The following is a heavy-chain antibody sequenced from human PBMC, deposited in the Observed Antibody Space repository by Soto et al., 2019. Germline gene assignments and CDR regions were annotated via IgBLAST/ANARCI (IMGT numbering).Heavy chain of an antibody. V-gene: IGHV5-51*01. D-gene: IGHD1-26*01. Sequence: PGESLKISCKGSGYSFTSYWIGWVRQMPGKGLEWMGIICPGDSDTRYSPSFQGQVTISADKSISTAYLQWSSLKASDTAMYYCARVEWELPHYYFYYGMDVWGQGTAVTVSS. CDR2: ICPGDSDT. J-gene: IGHJ6*02. CDR3: ARVEWELPHYYFYYGMDV. CDR1: GYSFTSYW.